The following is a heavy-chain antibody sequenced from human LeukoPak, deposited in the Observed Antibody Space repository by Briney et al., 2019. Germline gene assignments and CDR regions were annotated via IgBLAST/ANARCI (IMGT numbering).Heavy chain of an antibody. J-gene: IGHJ4*02. V-gene: IGHV4-39*01. CDR1: GGSFSSSSYY. D-gene: IGHD6-13*01. CDR2: IYYSGST. Sequence: SETQSLTCTVSGGSFSSSSYYWGWIRQPPGKGLEWIGSIYYSGSTYYNPSLKSRVTISVDTSKNQFSLKLSSVTAADTAVYYCARQWAAAGPDDYWGQGTLVTVSS. CDR3: ARQWAAAGPDDY.